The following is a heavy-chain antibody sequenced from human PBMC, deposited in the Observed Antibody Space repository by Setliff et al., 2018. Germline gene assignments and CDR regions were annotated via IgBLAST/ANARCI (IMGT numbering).Heavy chain of an antibody. J-gene: IGHJ4*02. D-gene: IGHD3-10*01. V-gene: IGHV3-74*01. Sequence: PGGSLRLSCAASGFTFSSHWMHWVRQVPGKGLAWVSQINPDATTTYYADPVKGRFTISRDNAKTTLYLQMNSLRVEDTAVYFCARDPRDGSSSPMADNWGQGTLVTVSS. CDR3: ARDPRDGSSSPMADN. CDR2: INPDATTT. CDR1: GFTFSSHW.